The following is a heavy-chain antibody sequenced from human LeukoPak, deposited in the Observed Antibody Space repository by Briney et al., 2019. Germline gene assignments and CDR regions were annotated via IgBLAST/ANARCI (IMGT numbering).Heavy chain of an antibody. J-gene: IGHJ4*02. CDR2: IRSSDGST. Sequence: GGSLRLSCAASGLIFRSFAMSWVRQAPGKGLEGVSIIRSSDGSTNYADSVRGRFTISRDNSKNILYLQINSLRADDTAVYYCAKGGGTSYGYIPYWGQGSLVTVSS. D-gene: IGHD5-18*01. CDR1: GLIFRSFA. CDR3: AKGGGTSYGYIPY. V-gene: IGHV3-23*01.